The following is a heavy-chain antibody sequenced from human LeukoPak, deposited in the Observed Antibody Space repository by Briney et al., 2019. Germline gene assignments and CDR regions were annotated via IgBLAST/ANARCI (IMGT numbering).Heavy chain of an antibody. D-gene: IGHD5-12*01. CDR3: ARDRGLRYGRCVDY. V-gene: IGHV4-34*01. J-gene: IGHJ4*02. CDR2: INHSGSN. Sequence: SETLSLTCAVYGGSFSGYYWSWIRQPPGKGLEWIGEINHSGSNNYNPSLKSRVTISVDTSKNQFSLKLSSVTAADTAVYYCARDRGLRYGRCVDYWGQGTLVTVSS. CDR1: GGSFSGYY.